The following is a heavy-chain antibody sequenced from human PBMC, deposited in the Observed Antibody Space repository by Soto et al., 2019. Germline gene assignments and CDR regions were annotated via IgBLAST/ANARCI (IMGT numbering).Heavy chain of an antibody. Sequence: GESLKISCKASGYRFSSYWIGWVRQKPGKGLEWMGIISPDDSETKYSPSFQGQVIISVDRSINTVSLHWSSLKASDSAMYYCAIASPGGSQGSPPDIWGQGTLVTVSS. CDR3: AIASPGGSQGSPPDI. D-gene: IGHD3-10*01. V-gene: IGHV5-51*01. J-gene: IGHJ4*02. CDR1: GYRFSSYW. CDR2: ISPDDSET.